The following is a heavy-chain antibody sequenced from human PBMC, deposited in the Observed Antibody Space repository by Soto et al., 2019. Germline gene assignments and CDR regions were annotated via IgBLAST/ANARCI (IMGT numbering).Heavy chain of an antibody. V-gene: IGHV1-18*01. D-gene: IGHD3-16*02. CDR3: ARDRIDYIWGSYPVHDAFDI. Sequence: GASVKVSCKASGYTFTSYGISWVRQAPGQGLEWMGWISAYNGNTNYAQKLQGRVTMTTDTSTSTAHMELRSLRSDDTAVYYCARDRIDYIWGSYPVHDAFDIWGQGTMVTVSS. CDR1: GYTFTSYG. J-gene: IGHJ3*02. CDR2: ISAYNGNT.